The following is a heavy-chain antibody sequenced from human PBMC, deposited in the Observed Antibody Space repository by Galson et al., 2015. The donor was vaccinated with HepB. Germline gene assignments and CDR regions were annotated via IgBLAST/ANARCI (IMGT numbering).Heavy chain of an antibody. CDR1: GYTFTSYA. CDR3: ARTPGAYYGMDV. Sequence: SVKVSCKASGYTFTSYAMHWVRQAPGQRLEWMGWINAGNGNTKYSQKFQGRVTITRDTSASTAYMELSSLRSEDTAVYYCARTPGAYYGMDVWGQGTTVTVSS. CDR2: INAGNGNT. V-gene: IGHV1-3*01. D-gene: IGHD7-27*01. J-gene: IGHJ6*02.